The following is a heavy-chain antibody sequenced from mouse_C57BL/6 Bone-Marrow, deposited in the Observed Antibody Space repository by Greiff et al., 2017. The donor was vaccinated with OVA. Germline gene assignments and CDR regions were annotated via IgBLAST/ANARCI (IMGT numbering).Heavy chain of an antibody. CDR2: IYPRSGNT. J-gene: IGHJ1*03. V-gene: IGHV1-81*01. Sequence: VQLQQSGAELARPGASVKLSCKASGYTFTSYGISWVKQRTGQGLEWIGEIYPRSGNTYYNEKFKGKATLTADKSSSTAYMELRSLTSEDSAVYFCARPGGDYYGSSPWYFDVWGTGTTVTVSS. CDR1: GYTFTSYG. CDR3: ARPGGDYYGSSPWYFDV. D-gene: IGHD1-1*01.